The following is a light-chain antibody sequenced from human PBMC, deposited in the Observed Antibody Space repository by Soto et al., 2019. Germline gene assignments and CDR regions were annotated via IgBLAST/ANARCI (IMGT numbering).Light chain of an antibody. CDR1: SSDVGDNY. Sequence: QSALTQPPSASGSPGQSVTISCTGTSSDVGDNYVSWYQQHLGKAPKLIIYAVTDRTSGVPDRFSGSKSGNTASLTVSGLQAEDEADYYCTSYGGRDDTIFGGGTKLTVL. V-gene: IGLV2-8*01. CDR2: AVT. CDR3: TSYGGRDDTI. J-gene: IGLJ2*01.